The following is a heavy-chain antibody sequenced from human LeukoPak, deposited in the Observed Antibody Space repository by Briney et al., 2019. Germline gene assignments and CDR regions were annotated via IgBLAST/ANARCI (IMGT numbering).Heavy chain of an antibody. V-gene: IGHV3-15*01. J-gene: IGHJ4*02. Sequence: SGGSLRLSCAASGFTFSNAWMSWVRQAPGKGLEWVGRIKSKTDGGTTDYAAPVKGRFTISRDDLKNTLYLQMNSLKTEDTAVYYCTTDPVVVVPAAIPGWGQGTLVTVSS. D-gene: IGHD2-2*01. CDR2: IKSKTDGGTT. CDR3: TTDPVVVVPAAIPG. CDR1: GFTFSNAW.